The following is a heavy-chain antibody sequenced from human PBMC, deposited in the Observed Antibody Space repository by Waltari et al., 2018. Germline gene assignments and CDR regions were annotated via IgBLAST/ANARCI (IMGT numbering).Heavy chain of an antibody. V-gene: IGHV3-30*04. CDR1: GFTFSYYA. CDR3: ARDSWSGNYPDWDF. J-gene: IGHJ4*02. Sequence: QVELVESGGGVAQPGRSLRLSCAASGFTFSYYAMHWVRQAPGKGLEWVAVVSFDGSNQYYADSVKGRFTISSDNSKNTLYLQMNSLITEDTAVYYCARDSWSGNYPDWDFWGQGTLVTVSS. D-gene: IGHD3-10*01. CDR2: VSFDGSNQ.